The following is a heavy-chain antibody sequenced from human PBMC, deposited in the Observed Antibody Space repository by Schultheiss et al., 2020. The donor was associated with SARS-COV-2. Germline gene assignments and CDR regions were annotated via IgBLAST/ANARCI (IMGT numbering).Heavy chain of an antibody. Sequence: SQTLSLTCAVYGGSFSHYFWTWIRQSPGKGLEWIGETSHSGNTNYNPSLKSRVTISVDRSKNQFSLKLDSVTAADTALYYCARGRRSQLVRSSLSDLFDPWGQGTLVTVSS. CDR2: TSHSGNT. CDR1: GGSFSHYF. J-gene: IGHJ5*02. V-gene: IGHV4-34*01. D-gene: IGHD6-6*01. CDR3: ARGRRSQLVRSSLSDLFDP.